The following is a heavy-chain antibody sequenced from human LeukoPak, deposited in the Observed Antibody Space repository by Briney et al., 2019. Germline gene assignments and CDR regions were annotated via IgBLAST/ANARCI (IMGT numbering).Heavy chain of an antibody. Sequence: PGGSLRLSCAASGFTFSDYAMSWVRQAPEKGLEWVSTISHVGGTYYADSVRGRFTISRDDSKNMVYLQMDSLRAEDTAVYYCARDAAAGRSVNWFDPWGQGTLVTVSS. CDR2: ISHVGGT. J-gene: IGHJ5*02. CDR3: ARDAAAGRSVNWFDP. V-gene: IGHV3-23*01. D-gene: IGHD6-13*01. CDR1: GFTFSDYA.